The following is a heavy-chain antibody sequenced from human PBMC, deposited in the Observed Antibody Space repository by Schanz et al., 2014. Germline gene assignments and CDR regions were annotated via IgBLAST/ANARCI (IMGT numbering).Heavy chain of an antibody. V-gene: IGHV1-69*02. Sequence: QVQLVQSGAEVKKPGSSMKVSCKASGGTFNSYTINWVRQAPGQGLEWMGRIIPILGIANYAQKFQGRVTITADRSTSTAYMELSSLRAEDTAVYYCARGYRDSPTDDWGQGTLVTVSS. D-gene: IGHD4-17*01. CDR2: IIPILGIA. CDR1: GGTFNSYT. J-gene: IGHJ4*02. CDR3: ARGYRDSPTDD.